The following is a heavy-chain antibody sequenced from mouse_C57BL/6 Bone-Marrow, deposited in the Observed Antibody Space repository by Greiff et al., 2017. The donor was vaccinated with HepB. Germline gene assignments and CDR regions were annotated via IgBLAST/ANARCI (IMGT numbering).Heavy chain of an antibody. J-gene: IGHJ3*01. CDR1: GYTFTSYW. CDR2: IDPNSGGT. Sequence: QVHVKQPGAELVKPGASVKLSCKASGYTFTSYWMHWVKQRPGRGLEWIGRIDPNSGGTKYNEKFKSKATLTVDKPSSTAYMQLSSLTSEDSAVYYCARSGVYYDYDETWFAYWGQGTLVTVSA. D-gene: IGHD2-4*01. CDR3: ARSGVYYDYDETWFAY. V-gene: IGHV1-72*01.